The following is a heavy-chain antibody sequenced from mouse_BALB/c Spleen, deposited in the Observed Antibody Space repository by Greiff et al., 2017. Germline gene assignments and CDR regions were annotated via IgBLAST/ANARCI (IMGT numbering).Heavy chain of an antibody. J-gene: IGHJ4*01. D-gene: IGHD1-1*01. Sequence: VKLMESGPGLVAPSQSLSITCTVSGFSLTSYGVHWVRQPPGKGLEWLGVIWAGGSTNYNSALMSRLSISKDNSKSQVFLKMNSLQTDDTAMYYCARGLDYYGSSYDAMDYWGQGTSVTVSS. CDR2: IWAGGST. CDR3: ARGLDYYGSSYDAMDY. CDR1: GFSLTSYG. V-gene: IGHV2-9*02.